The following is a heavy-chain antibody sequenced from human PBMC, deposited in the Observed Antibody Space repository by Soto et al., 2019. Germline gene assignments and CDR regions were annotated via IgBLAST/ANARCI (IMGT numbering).Heavy chain of an antibody. Sequence: PGGSLRLSCAASGFTFSSYAMRWVRQAPGKGLEWVAVISYDGSNKYYADSVKGRFTISRDNSKNTLYLQMNSLRAEDTAVYYCARDYNIVLMVYAIKAYYYGMDVWGQGTTVTVSS. D-gene: IGHD2-8*01. CDR3: ARDYNIVLMVYAIKAYYYGMDV. J-gene: IGHJ6*02. V-gene: IGHV3-30-3*01. CDR2: ISYDGSNK. CDR1: GFTFSSYA.